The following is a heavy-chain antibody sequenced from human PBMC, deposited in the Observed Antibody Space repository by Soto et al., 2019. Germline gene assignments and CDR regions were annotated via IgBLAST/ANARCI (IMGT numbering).Heavy chain of an antibody. CDR1: GYTFTNYG. J-gene: IGHJ4*02. CDR3: ASRSGQLPYYFDY. D-gene: IGHD6-6*01. Sequence: ASVKVSCKASGYTFTNYGISWVRQAPGQGLEWMGWISAYKGNTNYAQKFQGRVTMTTDTSTSTAYMELRSLRSDDTAVYYCASRSGQLPYYFDYWGQGTLVTVS. CDR2: ISAYKGNT. V-gene: IGHV1-18*01.